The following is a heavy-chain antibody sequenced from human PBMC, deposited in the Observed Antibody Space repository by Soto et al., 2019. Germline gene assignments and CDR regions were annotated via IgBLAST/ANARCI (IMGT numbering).Heavy chain of an antibody. CDR1: GYTFRNFG. J-gene: IGHJ4*02. CDR3: ARDRDDYGSGNYYNRIDF. CDR2: ISAYNANA. V-gene: IGHV1-18*01. D-gene: IGHD3-10*01. Sequence: QIQLLQSGAEVKKPGASVKVTCKASGYTFRNFGISWVRQAPGQGLEWMGWISAYNANANYAQKFQGRLTMTADTSTSTAYMELRSLRSEDTAVYYCARDRDDYGSGNYYNRIDFWGQGTLVTVSS.